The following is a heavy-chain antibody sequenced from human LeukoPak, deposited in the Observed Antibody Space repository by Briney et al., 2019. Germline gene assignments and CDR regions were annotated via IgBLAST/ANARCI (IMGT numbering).Heavy chain of an antibody. D-gene: IGHD1-1*01. J-gene: IGHJ3*02. V-gene: IGHV6-1*01. CDR2: TYYRSKWYN. CDR3: ARDPPNAVYFDI. Sequence: SQTLSLACAISGDGVSSNSAAWNWIRQSPSRGLGWLGRTYYRSKWYNDYAVSVKSRITINPDTSKNQFSLQLNPVTPEDTAVYYCARDPPNAVYFDIWGQGTMVTVSS. CDR1: GDGVSSNSAA.